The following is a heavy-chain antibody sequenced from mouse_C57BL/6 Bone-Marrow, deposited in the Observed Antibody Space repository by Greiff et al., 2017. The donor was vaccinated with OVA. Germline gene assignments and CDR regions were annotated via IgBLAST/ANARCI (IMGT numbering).Heavy chain of an antibody. Sequence: EVQLVESGGGLVKPGGSLKLSCAASGFTFSSYAMSWVRQTPEKRLEWVATISDGGSYTYYPDNVKGRFTISRDNAKNNLYLQMSHLKSEDTAMYYCARQPITTVVAHWYFDVWGTGTTVTVSS. J-gene: IGHJ1*03. CDR2: ISDGGSYT. D-gene: IGHD1-1*01. CDR1: GFTFSSYA. V-gene: IGHV5-4*01. CDR3: ARQPITTVVAHWYFDV.